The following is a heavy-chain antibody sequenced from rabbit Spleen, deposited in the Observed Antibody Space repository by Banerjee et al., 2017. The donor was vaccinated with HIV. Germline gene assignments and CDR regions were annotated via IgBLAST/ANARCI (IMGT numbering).Heavy chain of an antibody. CDR1: GFDFSHYG. Sequence: QLKESGGGLVQPGGSLELSCKASGFDFSHYGVSWVRQAPGKGLEWIGYIDPVFSSTHYASWVNGRFTISNDNAQNTVDLQMNSLTAADTATYFCVRDQARMLDLWGPGTLVTVS. CDR3: VRDQARMLDL. CDR2: IDPVFSST. J-gene: IGHJ4*01. V-gene: IGHV1S7*01.